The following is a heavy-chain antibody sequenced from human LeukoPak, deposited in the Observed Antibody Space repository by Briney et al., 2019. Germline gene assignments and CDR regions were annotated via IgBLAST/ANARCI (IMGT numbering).Heavy chain of an antibody. D-gene: IGHD2-21*01. V-gene: IGHV3-30*04. Sequence: GGSLRLSCAASGFTFSSYAMHWVRQAPGKGLEWVAVISYDGSNKYYADSVKGRFTISRDNSKNTLYLQMNSLRAEDTAVYYCARDHVFVDYWGQETLVTVSS. CDR3: ARDHVFVDY. CDR2: ISYDGSNK. J-gene: IGHJ4*02. CDR1: GFTFSSYA.